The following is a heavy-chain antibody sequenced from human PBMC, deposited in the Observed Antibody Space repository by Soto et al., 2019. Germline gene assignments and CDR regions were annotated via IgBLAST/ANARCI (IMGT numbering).Heavy chain of an antibody. V-gene: IGHV3-48*01. J-gene: IGHJ3*01. CDR2: IGLGSSTK. CDR1: GFTFRNYG. Sequence: LRLSCAASGFTFRNYGMNWVRQAPGKGLEWVSYIGLGSSTKYYADSVEGRFTISRDNAKNSLYLQMNSLRAEDTAVYYCARDQLYYNDISGRPLNAFDVWGQGTMVTVSS. CDR3: ARDQLYYNDISGRPLNAFDV. D-gene: IGHD3-22*01.